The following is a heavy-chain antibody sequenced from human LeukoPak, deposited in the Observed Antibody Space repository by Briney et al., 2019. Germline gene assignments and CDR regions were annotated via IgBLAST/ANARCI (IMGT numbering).Heavy chain of an antibody. CDR3: ARGNLRGYSYGNDLDY. Sequence: RTGGSLRLSCAASGFTFSSYGMHWVRQAPGKGLEWVAVIWYDGSNKYYADSVKGRFTISRDNSKNTLYLQMNSLRAEDTAVYYCARGNLRGYSYGNDLDYWGQGTLVTVSS. CDR2: IWYDGSNK. D-gene: IGHD5-18*01. V-gene: IGHV3-33*01. J-gene: IGHJ4*02. CDR1: GFTFSSYG.